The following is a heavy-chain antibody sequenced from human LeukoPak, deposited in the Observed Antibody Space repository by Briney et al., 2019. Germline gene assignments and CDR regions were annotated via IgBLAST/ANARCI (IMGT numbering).Heavy chain of an antibody. J-gene: IGHJ4*02. CDR1: GFTFSSYG. V-gene: IGHV3-30*03. Sequence: PGRSLRLSCAASGFTFSSYGMHWVRQAPGKGLEWVAVISYDGSNKYYADSVKGRFTISRDNSKNTLYLQMNSLRAEDTAVYYCARDYGDSPTQYYFDYWGQGTLVTVSS. CDR3: ARDYGDSPTQYYFDY. CDR2: ISYDGSNK. D-gene: IGHD4-17*01.